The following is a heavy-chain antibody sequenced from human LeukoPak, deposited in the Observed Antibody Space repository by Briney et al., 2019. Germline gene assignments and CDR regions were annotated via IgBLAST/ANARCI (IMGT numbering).Heavy chain of an antibody. CDR3: ARGITKDWFDP. D-gene: IGHD3-10*01. CDR1: GFTFSSYW. J-gene: IGHJ5*02. CDR2: IKQDGSEK. V-gene: IGHV3-7*01. Sequence: GGSLRLSCAGSGFTFSSYWMSWVRQAPGKGLEWVANIKQDGSEKYYVDSVKGRFTISRDNAKNSLYLQMNSLRAEDTAVYYCARGITKDWFDPWGQGTLVTVSS.